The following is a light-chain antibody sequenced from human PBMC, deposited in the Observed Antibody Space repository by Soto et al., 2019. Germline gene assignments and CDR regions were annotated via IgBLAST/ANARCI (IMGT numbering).Light chain of an antibody. CDR3: QEFYSMALN. CDR1: QSLLYDSNNTNY. CDR2: LAS. V-gene: IGKV4-1*01. Sequence: DIVLTQSPDSLPVSLGERATINCRSSQSLLYDSNNTNYLAWYPQKTGQYPQLIISLASTRESGVPDRVSGDGSSTYFSLTINNLQATGVAVYYCQEFYSMALNFGGGTKVSTK. J-gene: IGKJ4*01.